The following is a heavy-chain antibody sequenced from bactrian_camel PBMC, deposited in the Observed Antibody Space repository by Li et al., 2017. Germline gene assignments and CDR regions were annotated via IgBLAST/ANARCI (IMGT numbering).Heavy chain of an antibody. CDR2: INSGGGTT. D-gene: IGHD6*01. CDR3: VRDWRTVVDNTPGDY. V-gene: IGHV3S31*01. Sequence: VQLVESGGGSVLAGGSLRLSCACSGFTFTRYYMSWVRQAPGKGLEWVSTINSGGGTTYYADSVKGRFIISKDNVNPTLYLQMNSLKPEDTAVYYCVRDWRTVVDNTPGDYWGQGTQVTVS. CDR1: GFTFTRYY. J-gene: IGHJ4*01.